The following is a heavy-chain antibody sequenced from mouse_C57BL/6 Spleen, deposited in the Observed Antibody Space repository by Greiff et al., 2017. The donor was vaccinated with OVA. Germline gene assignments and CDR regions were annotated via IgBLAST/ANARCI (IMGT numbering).Heavy chain of an antibody. Sequence: DVMLVESGGGLVQPGGSMKLSCVASGFTFSNYWMNWVRQSPEKGLEWVAQIRLKSDNYATHYAESVKGRFTISRDDSKSSVYLQMNNLRAEDTGIYYCTGGYYYGSRFAYWGQGTLVTVSA. CDR2: IRLKSDNYAT. J-gene: IGHJ3*01. CDR3: TGGYYYGSRFAY. V-gene: IGHV6-3*01. CDR1: GFTFSNYW. D-gene: IGHD1-1*01.